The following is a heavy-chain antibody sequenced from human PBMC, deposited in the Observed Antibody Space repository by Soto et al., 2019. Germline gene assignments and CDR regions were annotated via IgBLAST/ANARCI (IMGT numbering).Heavy chain of an antibody. J-gene: IGHJ4*02. CDR3: ATGFLGLCTGGNCPLDS. Sequence: QVQLVESGGGVVQPERSLRLSCAASGFTFSRQAMHWVRQAPGRGLEWVAVIWYHGVDKYYADSVKGRFIISRDNSKNTVYLQMNSLRGEDTAVYYCATGFLGLCTGGNCPLDSWGQGSPVTVSS. CDR2: IWYHGVDK. V-gene: IGHV3-33*01. D-gene: IGHD2-15*01. CDR1: GFTFSRQA.